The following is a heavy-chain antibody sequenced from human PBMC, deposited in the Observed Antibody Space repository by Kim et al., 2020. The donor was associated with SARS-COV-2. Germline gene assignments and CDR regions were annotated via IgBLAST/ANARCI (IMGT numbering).Heavy chain of an antibody. Sequence: GGSLRLSCAASGFTFSSYAMHWVRQAPGKGLEWVVVISYDGSNKYYADSVKGRFTISRDNSKNTLYLQMNSLRAEDTAVYYCAKPEYYYGSGTVFPYYFDYWGQGTLVTVSS. J-gene: IGHJ4*02. CDR3: AKPEYYYGSGTVFPYYFDY. D-gene: IGHD3-10*01. CDR1: GFTFSSYA. CDR2: ISYDGSNK. V-gene: IGHV3-30*04.